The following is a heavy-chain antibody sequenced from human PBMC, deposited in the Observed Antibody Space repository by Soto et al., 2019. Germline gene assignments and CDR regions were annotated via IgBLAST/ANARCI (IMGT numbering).Heavy chain of an antibody. V-gene: IGHV3-30*18. CDR1: GFTFSSYG. Sequence: PGWSLRLSCAASGFTFSSYGMHWVRQAPGKGLEWVAVISYDGSNKYYADSVKGRFTISRDNSKNTLYLQMNSLRAEDTAVYYCAKSLNYDHPFDIWGQGTMVTVSS. J-gene: IGHJ3*02. CDR3: AKSLNYDHPFDI. D-gene: IGHD3-3*01. CDR2: ISYDGSNK.